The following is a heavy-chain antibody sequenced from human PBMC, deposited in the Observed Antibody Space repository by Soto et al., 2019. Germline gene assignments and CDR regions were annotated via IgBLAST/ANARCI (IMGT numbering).Heavy chain of an antibody. Sequence: GESLKISCKGSGYSFTSYWINWVRQMPGKGLEWMGIIYPGDSDTRYSPSFQGQVTISADKSISTAYLQWSSLKASDTAMYYCSRRPTVGSFGMDFWGQGTTVTVSS. V-gene: IGHV5-51*01. CDR2: IYPGDSDT. CDR3: SRRPTVGSFGMDF. J-gene: IGHJ6*02. D-gene: IGHD3-10*01. CDR1: GYSFTSYW.